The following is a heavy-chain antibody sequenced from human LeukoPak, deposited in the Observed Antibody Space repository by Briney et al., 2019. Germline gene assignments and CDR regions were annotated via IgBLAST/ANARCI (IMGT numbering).Heavy chain of an antibody. CDR2: MNLDGSVT. Sequence: GGSLRLSCEASGFTFSASWMYWVRQPPGKGMVWVSRMNLDGSVTSYADSVEGRFTISRDNAKNTLYLQMDSVRADDTAIYYCARDSHLSRLLDYWGQGTPVTASS. CDR3: ARDSHLSRLLDY. V-gene: IGHV3-74*01. CDR1: GFTFSASW. J-gene: IGHJ4*02.